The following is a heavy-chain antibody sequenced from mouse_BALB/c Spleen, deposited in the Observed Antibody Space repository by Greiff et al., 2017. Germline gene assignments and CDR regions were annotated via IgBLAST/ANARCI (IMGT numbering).Heavy chain of an antibody. V-gene: IGHV3-8*02. CDR3: ARYGNYHYFDY. CDR2: ISYSGST. J-gene: IGHJ2*01. D-gene: IGHD2-1*01. Sequence: EVKLQESGPSLVKPSQTLSLTCSVTGDSITSVYWNWIRKFPGNKLEYMGYISYSGSTYYNPSLKSRISITRDTTKNQYYLQLNSVTTEDTAAYYCARYGNYHYFDYWGQGTTLTVSS. CDR1: GDSITSVY.